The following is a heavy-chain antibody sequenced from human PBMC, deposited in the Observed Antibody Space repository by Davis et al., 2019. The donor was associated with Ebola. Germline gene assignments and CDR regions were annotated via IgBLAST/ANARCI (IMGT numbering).Heavy chain of an antibody. CDR1: DYTFTSYD. CDR3: ARTSIAARDDY. J-gene: IGHJ4*02. CDR2: ISAYNGNT. V-gene: IGHV1-18*01. D-gene: IGHD6-6*01. Sequence: ASVKVSCKASDYTFTSYDISWVRQAPGQGLEWMGWISAYNGNTNYAQKLQGRVTMTTDTSTSTAYMELRSLRSDDTAVYYCARTSIAARDDYWGQGTLVTVSS.